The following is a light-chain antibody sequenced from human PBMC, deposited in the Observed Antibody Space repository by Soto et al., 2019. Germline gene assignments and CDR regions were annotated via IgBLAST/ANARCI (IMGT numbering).Light chain of an antibody. CDR2: KIS. Sequence: DAVLTQSPLSLPVTLGQPASISCKSSQSLVYSDGNTYLNWFQQRPGQSPRRLIYKISNRYSEVPDRFTGRATGTDFILDISRVEAEDVGVYYCMQGTHWPYTFGQGTKLEIK. CDR1: QSLVYSDGNTY. CDR3: MQGTHWPYT. J-gene: IGKJ2*01. V-gene: IGKV2-30*01.